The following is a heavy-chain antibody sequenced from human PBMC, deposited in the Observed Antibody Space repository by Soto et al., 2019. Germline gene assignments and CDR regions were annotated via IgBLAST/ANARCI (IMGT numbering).Heavy chain of an antibody. CDR1: GYSFTSYW. CDR3: ATSGEYSGYGYHDAFDI. Sequence: PGESLKISCKGSGYSFTSYWISWVRQMPGKGLEWMGRIDPSDSYTNYSPSFQGHVTISADKSISTAYLQWSSLKASDTAMYYCATSGEYSGYGYHDAFDIWGQGTMVTVSS. CDR2: IDPSDSYT. D-gene: IGHD5-12*01. V-gene: IGHV5-10-1*01. J-gene: IGHJ3*02.